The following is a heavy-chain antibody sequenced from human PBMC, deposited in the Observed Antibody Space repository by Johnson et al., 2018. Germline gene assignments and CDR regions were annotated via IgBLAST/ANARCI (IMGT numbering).Heavy chain of an antibody. Sequence: VQLQESGGGLVQFGGSLRLSCAASEFTFSSYWMHWVRQAPGKGLVWVSRINSDGSTTSYADSVTGRFSISRDNAKNTLYLQMNSLRAEDTAVYYCTRASTPSAFDIWGQGTMVTVSS. J-gene: IGHJ3*02. CDR3: TRASTPSAFDI. CDR2: INSDGSTT. V-gene: IGHV3-74*01. CDR1: EFTFSSYW.